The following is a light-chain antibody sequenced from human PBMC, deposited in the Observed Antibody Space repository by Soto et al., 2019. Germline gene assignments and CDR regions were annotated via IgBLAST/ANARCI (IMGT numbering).Light chain of an antibody. CDR3: QQYNDYSTWT. V-gene: IGKV1-5*01. CDR2: DAS. CDR1: QSISRW. Sequence: DIQMTQSPSTLSAPIGDRVTITCRASQSISRWLAWYQQKPGKAPKVLIWDASSLQRGVPSRFSGSGSGTEFTLTISSLQPDDFATYYCQQYNDYSTWTFGQGTKVDIK. J-gene: IGKJ1*01.